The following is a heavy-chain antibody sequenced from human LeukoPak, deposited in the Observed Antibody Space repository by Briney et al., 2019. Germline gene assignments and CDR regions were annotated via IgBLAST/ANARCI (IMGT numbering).Heavy chain of an antibody. CDR1: GGSISSYY. CDR2: IYTSGST. D-gene: IGHD3-10*01. CDR3: ARLRRRSGSYGAGIIYMDV. V-gene: IGHV4-4*09. Sequence: KASETLSLTCTVSGGSISSYYWSWIRQPPGKGLEWIGYIYTSGSTNYNPSLKSRVTISVDTSKNQFSLKLSSVTAADTAVYYCARLRRRSGSYGAGIIYMDVWGKGTTVTVSS. J-gene: IGHJ6*03.